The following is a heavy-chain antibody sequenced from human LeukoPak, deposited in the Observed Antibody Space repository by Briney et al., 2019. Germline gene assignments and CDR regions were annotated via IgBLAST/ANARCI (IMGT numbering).Heavy chain of an antibody. D-gene: IGHD6-13*01. CDR1: GGSISNYF. V-gene: IGHV4-59*01. J-gene: IGHJ4*02. Sequence: PSETLSLTCTVSGGSISNYFWSWIRQPPGKGLEWIGYIYYSGSTNYNPSLKSRVTISLDTSKNQFSLKLSSVTAADTAVYYCARGESPGYSSSWGYWGQGTLVTVSS. CDR2: IYYSGST. CDR3: ARGESPGYSSSWGY.